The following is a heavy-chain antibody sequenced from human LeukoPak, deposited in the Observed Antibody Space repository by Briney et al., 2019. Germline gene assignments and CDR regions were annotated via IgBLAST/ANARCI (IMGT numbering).Heavy chain of an antibody. CDR2: ISSSGSTI. D-gene: IGHD2-2*01. V-gene: IGHV3-11*01. CDR3: ARPDRGEVPAAVYYYYYYMDV. Sequence: GGSLRLSCAASGFTFSDYYMSWIRQAPGKGLEWVSYISSSGSTIYYADSVKGRFAISRDNAKNSLYLQMNSLRAEDTAVYYCARPDRGEVPAAVYYYYYYMDVWGKGTTVTVSS. J-gene: IGHJ6*03. CDR1: GFTFSDYY.